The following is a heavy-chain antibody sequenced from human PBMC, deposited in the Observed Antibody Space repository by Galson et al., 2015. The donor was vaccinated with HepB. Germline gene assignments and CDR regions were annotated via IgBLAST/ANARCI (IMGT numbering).Heavy chain of an antibody. CDR1: GYTFTSYG. Sequence: SVKVSCKASGYTFTSYGISWVRQAPGQGLEWMGWISAYNGNTNNAQKLQGRVTMTTDTSTSTAYMELRSLRSDDTAVYYCARREMATHYYYYGMDVWGQGTTVTVSS. CDR2: ISAYNGNT. D-gene: IGHD5-24*01. V-gene: IGHV1-18*01. CDR3: ARREMATHYYYYGMDV. J-gene: IGHJ6*02.